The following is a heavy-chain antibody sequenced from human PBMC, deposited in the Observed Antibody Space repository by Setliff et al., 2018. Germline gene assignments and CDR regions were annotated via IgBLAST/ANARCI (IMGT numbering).Heavy chain of an antibody. CDR2: ISGSGDDT. CDR1: GFTFSSYA. CDR3: AKVRLPNSYMRSGVES. J-gene: IGHJ5*01. V-gene: IGHV3-23*01. D-gene: IGHD1-20*01. Sequence: GSLRLSCTASGFTFSSYAMSWVRQAPGKGLEWVSGISGSGDDTYYADSVKGRFTISRDNSKNTVFLQMNSLRAEDTAVYYCAKVRLPNSYMRSGVESWGQGTLVTVSS.